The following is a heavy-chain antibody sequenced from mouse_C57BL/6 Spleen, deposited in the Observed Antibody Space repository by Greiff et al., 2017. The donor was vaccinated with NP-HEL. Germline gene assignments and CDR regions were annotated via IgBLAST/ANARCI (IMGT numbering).Heavy chain of an antibody. CDR3: ARGRYYGSSYFAY. CDR1: GYAFSSYW. CDR2: IYPGDGDT. D-gene: IGHD1-1*01. V-gene: IGHV1-80*01. J-gene: IGHJ3*01. Sequence: VQLVESGAELVKPGASVKISCKASGYAFSSYWMNWVKQRPGKGLEWIGQIYPGDGDTNYNGKFKGKATLTADKSSSTAYMQLSSLTSEDSAVYFCARGRYYGSSYFAYWGQGTLVTVSA.